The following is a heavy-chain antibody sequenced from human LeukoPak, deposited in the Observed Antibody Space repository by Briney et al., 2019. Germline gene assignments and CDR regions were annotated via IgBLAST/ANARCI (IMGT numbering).Heavy chain of an antibody. CDR3: IREVQVRASASLGL. D-gene: IGHD1-1*01. V-gene: IGHV3-74*01. CDR2: MNSAGTTI. CDR1: GFTISGSW. J-gene: IGHJ4*01. Sequence: GGSLRLSCAASGFTISGSWMHWVRQVPGEGLVWVARMNSAGTTINYADSVKGRFTISRDNVRNTLHLQMNNLSLEDTAVYFCIREVQVRASASLGLWGRGTLVTVS.